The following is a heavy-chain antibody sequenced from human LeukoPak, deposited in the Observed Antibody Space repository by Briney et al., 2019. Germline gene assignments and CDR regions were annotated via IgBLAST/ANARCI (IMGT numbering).Heavy chain of an antibody. CDR1: GGSFSGYY. J-gene: IGHJ4*02. Sequence: PSETLSLTCAVYGGSFSGYYWSWIRQPPGKGLEWIGEINHSGSTNYNPSLKSRVTISVDTSKNQFSLKLSSATAADTAVYYCARGRTDIVVVVAATSKPNFDYWGQGTLVTVSS. CDR2: INHSGST. CDR3: ARGRTDIVVVVAATSKPNFDY. V-gene: IGHV4-34*01. D-gene: IGHD2-15*01.